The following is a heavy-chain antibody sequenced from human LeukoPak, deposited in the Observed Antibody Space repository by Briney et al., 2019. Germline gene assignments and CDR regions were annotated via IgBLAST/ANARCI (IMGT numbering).Heavy chain of an antibody. Sequence: SQTLSLTCAISGDSVSSNSAAWNWIRQSPSRGLEWLGRTYYRSKWYNDYAVSVKSRITINPDTSKNQFSLQLNSVTPEDTAVYYRARDGDEVLFTSGLFDYWGQGTLVTVSS. CDR1: GDSVSSNSAA. D-gene: IGHD2-2*01. CDR2: TYYRSKWYN. CDR3: ARDGDEVLFTSGLFDY. J-gene: IGHJ4*02. V-gene: IGHV6-1*01.